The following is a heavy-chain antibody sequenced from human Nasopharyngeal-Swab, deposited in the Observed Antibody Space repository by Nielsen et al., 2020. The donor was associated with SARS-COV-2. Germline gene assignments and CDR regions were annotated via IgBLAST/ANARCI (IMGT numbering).Heavy chain of an antibody. CDR1: GGSFSGYY. Sequence: GSLRLSCAVYGGSFSGYYWSWIRQPPGKGLEWIGEINHSGSTIYNPSLKSRVTISVDTSKNQFSLKLSSVTAADTAVYYCARGRSEDYGGDRFDYWGQGTLVTVPS. CDR2: INHSGST. J-gene: IGHJ4*02. V-gene: IGHV4-34*01. CDR3: ARGRSEDYGGDRFDY. D-gene: IGHD4-23*01.